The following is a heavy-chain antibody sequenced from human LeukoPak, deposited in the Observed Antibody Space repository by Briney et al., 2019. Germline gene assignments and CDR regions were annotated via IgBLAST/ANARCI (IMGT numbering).Heavy chain of an antibody. J-gene: IGHJ5*02. CDR2: IRYDGSNK. CDR1: GFTFSSYG. V-gene: IGHV3-30*02. Sequence: GGSLRLSCAASGFTFSSYGMHWVRQAPGKGLEWVAFIRYDGSNKYYADSVKGRFTISRDNSKNTLYLQMNSLRAENTAVYYCAKGRHEGNYYGSGSYFAWGQGTLVTVSS. D-gene: IGHD3-10*01. CDR3: AKGRHEGNYYGSGSYFA.